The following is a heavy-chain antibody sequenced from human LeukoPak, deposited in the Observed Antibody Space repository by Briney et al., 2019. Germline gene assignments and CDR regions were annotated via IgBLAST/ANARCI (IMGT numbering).Heavy chain of an antibody. D-gene: IGHD4-17*01. V-gene: IGHV1-24*01. CDR3: ATSPYGTVTTIDV. Sequence: ASVKVSCKASGYTFTGHYMHWVRQAPGKGLEWMGGFDPEDGETIYAQKFQGRVTMTEDTSTDTAYMELSSLRSEDTAVYYCATSPYGTVTTIDVWGQGTTVTVSS. CDR2: FDPEDGET. CDR1: GYTFTGHY. J-gene: IGHJ6*02.